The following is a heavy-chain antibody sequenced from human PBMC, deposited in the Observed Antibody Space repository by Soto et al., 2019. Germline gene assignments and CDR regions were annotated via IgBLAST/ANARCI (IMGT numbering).Heavy chain of an antibody. CDR1: GGTFSSYA. D-gene: IGHD6-25*01. V-gene: IGHV1-69*13. J-gene: IGHJ5*02. CDR3: ARRSSDWFDP. Sequence: GASVKVSCKASGGTFSSYAISWVRQAPGQGLEWMGGIIPIFGTANYAQKFQGRVTITADESTSTAYMELSSLRSEDTAAYYCARRSSDWFDPWGQGTLVTVSS. CDR2: IIPIFGTA.